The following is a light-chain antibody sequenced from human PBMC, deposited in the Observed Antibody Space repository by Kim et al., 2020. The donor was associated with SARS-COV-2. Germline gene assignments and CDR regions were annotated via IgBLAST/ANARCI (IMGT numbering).Light chain of an antibody. Sequence: GKTVTISCTPSSGSIASNYVQWYQPRPGSAPTTVIYEDNQRPSGVPDRFAGSIDSSSNSASLTISGLKTEDEADYYCQSYDSSPWVFGGGTQLTVL. V-gene: IGLV6-57*03. CDR1: SGSIASNY. J-gene: IGLJ3*02. CDR3: QSYDSSPWV. CDR2: EDN.